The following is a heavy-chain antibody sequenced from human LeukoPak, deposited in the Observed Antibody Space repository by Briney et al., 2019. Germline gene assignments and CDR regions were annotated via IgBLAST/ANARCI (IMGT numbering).Heavy chain of an antibody. J-gene: IGHJ3*02. CDR3: ARDSGYNAFDI. V-gene: IGHV3-23*01. CDR2: ISGSGGGT. CDR1: GFTFSSYA. D-gene: IGHD5-12*01. Sequence: PGGSLRLSCGASGFTFSSYAMSWVRQAPGKGLEWVSAISGSGGGTYYADSVKGRFTFSRDNAKNSLFLQMNSLRAKDTAVFYCARDSGYNAFDIWGQGTMVTVSS.